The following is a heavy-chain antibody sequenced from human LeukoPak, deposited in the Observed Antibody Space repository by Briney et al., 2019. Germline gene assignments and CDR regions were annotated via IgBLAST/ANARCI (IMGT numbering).Heavy chain of an antibody. Sequence: PGGSLRLSCAASGFTFSSSAMSWVRQVPGKGLEWVSGISASGGSTYYADSVRGRFTISRDNSKNTLYVQMNSLRDEDTAVYYCAKVGDDSSSWYLGPTTLDYWGQGTLVTVSS. CDR2: ISASGGST. CDR1: GFTFSSSA. CDR3: AKVGDDSSSWYLGPTTLDY. V-gene: IGHV3-23*01. J-gene: IGHJ4*02. D-gene: IGHD6-13*01.